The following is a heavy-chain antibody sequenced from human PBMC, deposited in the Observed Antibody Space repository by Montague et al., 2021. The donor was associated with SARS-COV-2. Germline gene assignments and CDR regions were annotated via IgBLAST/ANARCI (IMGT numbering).Heavy chain of an antibody. CDR1: GGSFSTYS. D-gene: IGHD3-10*01. CDR3: ARLGDGVVPSPILGVGPYYSYYYMDV. J-gene: IGHJ6*03. CDR2: IHHGGST. V-gene: IGHV4-34*01. Sequence: SETLSLTRAVHGGSFSTYSWNWIRQPPGKGLEWIGEIHHGGSTNYNPSLKSRVTISADTSKNQFSLKLTFVAAADTAVYYCARLGDGVVPSPILGVGPYYSYYYMDVWGKGTTVTVSS.